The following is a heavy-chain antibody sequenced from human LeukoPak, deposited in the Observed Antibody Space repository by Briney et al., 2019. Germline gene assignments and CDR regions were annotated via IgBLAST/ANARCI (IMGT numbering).Heavy chain of an antibody. CDR3: ARDKIEWLRESYFDY. CDR1: GFTFSSYG. D-gene: IGHD5-12*01. Sequence: GGSLRLSCEGSGFTFSSYGMNWFRQAPGKGLEWISYISRTTSTIYYADSVRGRLTVSRDNAKNSLFLQMHSLRAEDTAVYYCARDKIEWLRESYFDYWGQGVLVTVPS. V-gene: IGHV3-48*04. CDR2: ISRTTSTI. J-gene: IGHJ4*02.